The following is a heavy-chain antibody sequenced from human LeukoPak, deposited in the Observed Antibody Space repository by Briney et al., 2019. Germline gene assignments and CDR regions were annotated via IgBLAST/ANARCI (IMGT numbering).Heavy chain of an antibody. CDR1: GFTFSSYA. CDR2: ISGSGGST. D-gene: IGHD3-10*01. Sequence: GGTLRLSCAVSGFTFSSYAMSWVRQAPGKGLEWVSAISGSGGSTYYADSVKGRFTISRDNSKNTLYLQMNSLRAEDTALYYCGKDRGFGQFLWGNDYWGQGTLVTVSS. J-gene: IGHJ4*02. V-gene: IGHV3-23*01. CDR3: GKDRGFGQFLWGNDY.